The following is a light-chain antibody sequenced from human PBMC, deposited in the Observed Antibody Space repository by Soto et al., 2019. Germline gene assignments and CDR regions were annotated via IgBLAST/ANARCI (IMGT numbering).Light chain of an antibody. CDR2: GAS. CDR3: QQYGTSPVT. J-gene: IGKJ4*01. V-gene: IGKV3-20*01. Sequence: EIVLTQSPGTVSLSPGERATLACRASQSVNNNYLAWYQQKPGRAPRLLVYGASSRATGIPDRFSGSGSGTDFTLTISRLEPEDSAVYYCQQYGTSPVTFGGGTKAEIK. CDR1: QSVNNNY.